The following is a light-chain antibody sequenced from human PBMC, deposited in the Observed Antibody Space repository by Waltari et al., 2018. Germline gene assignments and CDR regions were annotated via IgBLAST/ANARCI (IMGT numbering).Light chain of an antibody. J-gene: IGKJ2*01. V-gene: IGKV3-15*01. CDR3: QQYNNWPPYT. CDR1: QSVGST. CDR2: AAS. Sequence: DIVMTQSPATLSVSPGERATLSCRASQSVGSTLAWYQQRPGQALRPLLFAASLRAPGNPARFSGSGSGTEFTRTIGSLQSEDVAVYYGQQYNNWPPYTFGQGTKLEIK.